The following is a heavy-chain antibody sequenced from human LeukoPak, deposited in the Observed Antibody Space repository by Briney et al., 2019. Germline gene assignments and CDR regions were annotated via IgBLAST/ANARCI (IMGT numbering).Heavy chain of an antibody. D-gene: IGHD6-6*01. V-gene: IGHV3-7*01. CDR3: ARIGYSSSSLDY. CDR2: INQDGSVN. J-gene: IGHJ4*02. CDR1: RFTFTNYW. Sequence: GRSLRLSCAASRFTFTNYWMSWVRQAPGKGLEWVANINQDGSVNYYMDSTKGRFAISRDNAKNSLFLQMDSLRADDTAVYYCARIGYSSSSLDYWGQGTLVTVSS.